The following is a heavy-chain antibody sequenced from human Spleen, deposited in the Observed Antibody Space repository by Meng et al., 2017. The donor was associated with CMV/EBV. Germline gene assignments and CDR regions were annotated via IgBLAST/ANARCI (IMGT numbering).Heavy chain of an antibody. D-gene: IGHD4-11*01. V-gene: IGHV1-69*05. Sequence: GGTFRKYAISWVRQAPGQGLEWMGEIIPMFGTTNFAQKFQGRVTITTDEPTNTAYMELSSLRSEDTAVYYCAIVFNYIGFGGRQFDYWGQGTLVTVSS. CDR1: GGTFRKYA. CDR2: IIPMFGTT. J-gene: IGHJ4*02. CDR3: AIVFNYIGFGGRQFDY.